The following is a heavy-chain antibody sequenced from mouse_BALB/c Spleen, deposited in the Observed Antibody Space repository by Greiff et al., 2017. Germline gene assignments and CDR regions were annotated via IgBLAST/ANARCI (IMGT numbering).Heavy chain of an antibody. Sequence: LQQSGPGILQPSQTLSLTCSFSGFSLSTSGMGVGWIRQPSGEGLEWLADIWWDDNKYYNPSLKSRLTISKDTSSNQVFLKITSVDTAATATYYCARYDGYHGYYAMDYWGQGTSVTVSS. CDR3: ARYDGYHGYYAMDY. J-gene: IGHJ4*01. CDR2: IWWDDNK. D-gene: IGHD2-3*01. CDR1: GFSLSTSGMG. V-gene: IGHV8-5*01.